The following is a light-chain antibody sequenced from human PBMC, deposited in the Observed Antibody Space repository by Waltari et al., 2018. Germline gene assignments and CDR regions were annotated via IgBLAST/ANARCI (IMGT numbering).Light chain of an antibody. CDR1: QSVRGQ. V-gene: IGKV3-15*01. CDR2: GAF. Sequence: EIVMTQSPATLSGSPGERATLPCRASQSVRGQLAWYQQKHGHAPRLIIHGAFTRATGIPARFSGSGSATEFSLTISSRQSEDFAIYYCQQYYDWPPWTFGQGTKVEL. CDR3: QQYYDWPPWT. J-gene: IGKJ1*01.